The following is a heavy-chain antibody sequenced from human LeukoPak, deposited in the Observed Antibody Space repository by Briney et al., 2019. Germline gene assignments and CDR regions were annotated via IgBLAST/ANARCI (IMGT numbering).Heavy chain of an antibody. CDR2: ISRDGGRT. CDR3: AKDHTYYDSPHAFDM. D-gene: IGHD3-22*01. CDR1: GFTFSNYA. J-gene: IGHJ3*02. V-gene: IGHV3-23*01. Sequence: GGSLRLSCAASGFTFSNYAISWVRQAPGEGLEWVSGISRDGGRTYYIDAVKGRFTISRDNSRNTLTLRMTSLRREDTAMYYCAKDHTYYDSPHAFDMWGQGTLVTVSS.